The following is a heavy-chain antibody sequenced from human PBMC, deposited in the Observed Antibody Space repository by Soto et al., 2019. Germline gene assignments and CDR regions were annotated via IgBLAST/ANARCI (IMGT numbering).Heavy chain of an antibody. CDR1: GGTFSSYA. CDR2: FIPIFGTA. D-gene: IGHD3-22*01. Sequence: QVQLVQSGAEVKKPGSSVKVSCKASGGTFSSYAISWVRQAPGQGLEWRGGFIPIFGTANYAQQFRGRVTITADKSPSTAYVELISLRSEDTAVYYCARVRLGGGWLYNAFDIWGQGTMVTVSS. J-gene: IGHJ3*02. CDR3: ARVRLGGGWLYNAFDI. V-gene: IGHV1-69*06.